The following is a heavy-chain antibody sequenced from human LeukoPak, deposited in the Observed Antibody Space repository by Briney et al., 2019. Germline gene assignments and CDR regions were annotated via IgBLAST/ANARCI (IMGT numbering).Heavy chain of an antibody. D-gene: IGHD6-13*01. J-gene: IGHJ3*02. CDR2: ISAYNDNA. CDR1: GCIFRNYG. CDR3: ARKGDSSSWCANVFDI. Sequence: ASVQVSCKASGCIFRNYGINWVRQAPAQKLEWMGWISAYNDNANYAQKLRDRLTITTDTSTSTAYMELRSLRYDDTAVYYCARKGDSSSWCANVFDIWGQGTMVTVSS. V-gene: IGHV1-18*04.